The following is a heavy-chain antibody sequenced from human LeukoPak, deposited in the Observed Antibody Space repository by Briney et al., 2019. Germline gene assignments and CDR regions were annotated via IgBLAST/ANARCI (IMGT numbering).Heavy chain of an antibody. J-gene: IGHJ4*02. V-gene: IGHV4-59*01. CDR1: GGSISRYY. D-gene: IGHD5-12*01. CDR2: MYYSGST. CDR3: ARGVAGYGPYDY. Sequence: SEPLSLTCTVSGGSISRYYWSWIRQSPGKGLEWIGYMYYSGSTNYNPSLKSRVTISLDTPKNQFSLRLNSVTAADTAVYYCARGVAGYGPYDYWGQGTLVTVSS.